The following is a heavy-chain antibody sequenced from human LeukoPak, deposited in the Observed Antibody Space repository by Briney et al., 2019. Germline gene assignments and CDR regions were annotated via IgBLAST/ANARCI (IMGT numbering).Heavy chain of an antibody. J-gene: IGHJ6*03. Sequence: SETLSLTGSVSGGLVTSYVMAWIRQAPGKGLEWIGHVSYTGTTNYNPSLKGRVTILVDSSKNQFSLKLNSVTAADTAIYYCARELTVTEGFYYYFYYLDVWGKGTTVTVSS. D-gene: IGHD4-11*01. CDR2: VSYTGTT. CDR1: GGLVTSYV. CDR3: ARELTVTEGFYYYFYYLDV. V-gene: IGHV4-59*02.